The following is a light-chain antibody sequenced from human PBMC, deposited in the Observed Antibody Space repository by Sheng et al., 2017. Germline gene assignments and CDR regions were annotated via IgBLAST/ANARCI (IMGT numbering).Light chain of an antibody. J-gene: IGKJ1*01. CDR1: QSISNS. V-gene: IGKV1-NL1*01. CDR2: AAS. Sequence: DIQMTQSPSTLSASVGDRVTITCRASQSISNSLAWYQQKPGKAPNLLIYAASRLESGVPSRFSGSGSGTDYTLTISSLQPDDFATYYCQQYATTPWTFGQGTKVEIK. CDR3: QQYATTPWT.